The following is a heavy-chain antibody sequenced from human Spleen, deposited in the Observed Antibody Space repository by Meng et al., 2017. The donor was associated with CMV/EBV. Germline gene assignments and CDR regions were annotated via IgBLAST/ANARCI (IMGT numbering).Heavy chain of an antibody. CDR3: ARGPHYCSSTSCYFGALRY. CDR2: INHSGST. CDR1: GSFSGYY. V-gene: IGHV4-34*01. J-gene: IGHJ4*02. Sequence: GSFSGYYWSWIRQPPGKGLEWIGEINHSGSTNYNPSLKSRVTISVDTSKNQFSLKLSSVTAADTAVYYCARGPHYCSSTSCYFGALRYWGQGTLVTVS. D-gene: IGHD2-2*01.